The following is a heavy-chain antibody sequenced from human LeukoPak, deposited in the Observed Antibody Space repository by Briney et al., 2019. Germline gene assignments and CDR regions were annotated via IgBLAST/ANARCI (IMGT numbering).Heavy chain of an antibody. J-gene: IGHJ5*02. CDR1: GGSISSSSYY. CDR3: ARSYNWFDP. CDR2: IYYSGST. Sequence: SETLSLTCTVSGGSISSSSYYWGWIRQPPGKGLEWIGSIYYSGSTYYNPSLKSRVTISVDTSKNQFSLKLSSVTAADTAVYYCARSYNWFDPWGQGTLVTVSS. V-gene: IGHV4-39*07.